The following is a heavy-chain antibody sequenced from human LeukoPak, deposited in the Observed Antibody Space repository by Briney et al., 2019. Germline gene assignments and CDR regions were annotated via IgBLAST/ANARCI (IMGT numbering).Heavy chain of an antibody. Sequence: ASVKVSCKVSGYTLTELSMHWVRQAPGKGLEWMGGFDPEDGETIYAQKLQGRVTMTEDTSTDTAYMELSSLRSEDTAVYYCATVLRYFDWPPDPWGQGTLVTVSS. CDR2: FDPEDGET. V-gene: IGHV1-24*01. CDR1: GYTLTELS. CDR3: ATVLRYFDWPPDP. J-gene: IGHJ5*02. D-gene: IGHD3-9*01.